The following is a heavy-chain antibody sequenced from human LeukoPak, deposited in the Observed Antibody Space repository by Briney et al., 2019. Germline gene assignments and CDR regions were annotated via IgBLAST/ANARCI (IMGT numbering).Heavy chain of an antibody. Sequence: PSETLSLTCTVSGGSISSSSYYWGWIRQPPGKGLEWIGSIYYSGSTYYNPSLKSRVTISVDTSKNQFSLKLSSVTAADTAVYYCARGTRITMVRGVHNWFDPWGQGTLVTVSS. D-gene: IGHD3-10*01. CDR3: ARGTRITMVRGVHNWFDP. J-gene: IGHJ5*02. V-gene: IGHV4-39*01. CDR1: GGSISSSSYY. CDR2: IYYSGST.